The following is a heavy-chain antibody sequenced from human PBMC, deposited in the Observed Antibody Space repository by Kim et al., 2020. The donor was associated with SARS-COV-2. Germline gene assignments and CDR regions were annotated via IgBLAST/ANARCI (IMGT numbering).Heavy chain of an antibody. V-gene: IGHV3-21*01. CDR3: AGDRRSRVIAKDAFDI. J-gene: IGHJ3*02. Sequence: SGKGRFTMSRDNVKNSLYLQMNSLRAEDTAVYYCAGDRRSRVIAKDAFDIWGQGTMVTVSS. D-gene: IGHD4-17*01.